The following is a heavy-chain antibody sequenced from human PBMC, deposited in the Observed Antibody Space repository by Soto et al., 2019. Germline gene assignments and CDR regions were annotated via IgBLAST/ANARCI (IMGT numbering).Heavy chain of an antibody. CDR3: ATTTGYSSGWYDY. J-gene: IGHJ4*02. CDR2: IYYSGST. Sequence: QLQLHESGPGLVKPSETLSLTCTVSGGSISSSSYYWGWIRQPPGKGLEWIGSIYYSGSTYYNPSLKSRVTISVDTSKNQFSLKLSSVTAADTAVYYCATTTGYSSGWYDYWGQGTLVTVSS. D-gene: IGHD6-19*01. V-gene: IGHV4-39*01. CDR1: GGSISSSSYY.